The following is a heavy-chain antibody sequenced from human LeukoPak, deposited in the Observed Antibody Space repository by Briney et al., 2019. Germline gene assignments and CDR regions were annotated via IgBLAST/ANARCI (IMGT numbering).Heavy chain of an antibody. CDR1: GFTFSRYA. CDR2: ISGSGVST. J-gene: IGHJ4*02. V-gene: IGHV3-23*01. Sequence: AASLRLSCAAAGFTFSRYAISLLLHAPGKALKGVSGISGSGVSTYYADSVKGRFTISRDNAKNTLYLQMNSLRAEDTAVYYCAKDGWSSTSCFFDYWGQGTLVTVSS. D-gene: IGHD2-2*01. CDR3: AKDGWSSTSCFFDY.